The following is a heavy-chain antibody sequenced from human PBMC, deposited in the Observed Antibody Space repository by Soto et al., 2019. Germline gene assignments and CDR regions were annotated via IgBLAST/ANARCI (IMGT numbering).Heavy chain of an antibody. CDR3: ARAGPLKYSGSYFAY. V-gene: IGHV1-3*01. CDR1: GYTFTTYA. J-gene: IGHJ4*02. D-gene: IGHD1-26*01. Sequence: QVQLVQSGAEVKKPGASVKVSCKASGYTFTTYAMHWVRQAPGQRLEWMGWINPGNGNAKYSQKFQGRVTITRDTSASTAYVDLSSLRSEDTAVYYCARAGPLKYSGSYFAYWGKGTLVTVSS. CDR2: INPGNGNA.